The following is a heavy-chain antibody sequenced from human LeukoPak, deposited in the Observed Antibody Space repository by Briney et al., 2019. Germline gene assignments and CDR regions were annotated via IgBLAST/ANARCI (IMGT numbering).Heavy chain of an antibody. J-gene: IGHJ4*02. CDR2: TYYRFQWYS. D-gene: IGHD1-26*01. Sequence: SQTLSLTCAISGDSVSSNSATWNWIRQSPSRGLEWLGRTYYRFQWYSDYAPSVKSRIDIKADPSKDQFSLQLKSVTPEDTAVYYCVRGSRGHYYVTFDWWGQGTLVIVSS. V-gene: IGHV6-1*01. CDR1: GDSVSSNSAT. CDR3: VRGSRGHYYVTFDW.